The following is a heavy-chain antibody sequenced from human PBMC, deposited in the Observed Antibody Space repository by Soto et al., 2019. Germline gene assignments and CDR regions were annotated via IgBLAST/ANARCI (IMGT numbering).Heavy chain of an antibody. CDR3: ARLPVFGAGQYYYGMDV. CDR1: GYSFTSYW. V-gene: IGHV5-10-1*01. Sequence: PGESLKISCKGSGYSFTSYWISWVRQMPGKGLEWMGRIDPSDSYTNYSPSFQGHVTISADKSISTAYLQWSSLKASDTAMYYCARLPVFGAGQYYYGMDVWGQGTTVTVSS. D-gene: IGHD3-16*01. J-gene: IGHJ6*02. CDR2: IDPSDSYT.